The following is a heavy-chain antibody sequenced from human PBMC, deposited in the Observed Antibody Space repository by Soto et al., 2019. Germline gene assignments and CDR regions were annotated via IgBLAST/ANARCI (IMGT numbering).Heavy chain of an antibody. V-gene: IGHV3-23*01. CDR3: AKSLAAAGDFDY. CDR2: ISGSGGST. J-gene: IGHJ4*02. D-gene: IGHD6-13*01. Sequence: EVQLLESGGGLVQPGGSLRLSCAASGFTFSSYAMSWVRQAPGKGLEWVSAISGSGGSTYYADSVKGRFTISRDNSKNTLYLQMTSLRAEDTAVYYCAKSLAAAGDFDYWGQGTLVTVSS. CDR1: GFTFSSYA.